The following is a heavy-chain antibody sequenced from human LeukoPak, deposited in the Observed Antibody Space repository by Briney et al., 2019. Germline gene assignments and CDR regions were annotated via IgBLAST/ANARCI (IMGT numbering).Heavy chain of an antibody. D-gene: IGHD6-13*01. CDR2: ISGSGGST. V-gene: IGHV3-23*01. CDR1: GFTFSSYA. CDR3: ARLSTAVADSDY. J-gene: IGHJ4*02. Sequence: GGSLRLSCAASGFTFSSYAMSWVRQAPGKGLEWVSAISGSGGSTYYADSVKGRFTISRGNAKNSLYLQMNSLRAEDTAVYYCARLSTAVADSDYWGQGTLVTVSS.